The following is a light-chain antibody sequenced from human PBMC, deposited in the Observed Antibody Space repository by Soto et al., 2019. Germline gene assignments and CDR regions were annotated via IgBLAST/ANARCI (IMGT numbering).Light chain of an antibody. J-gene: IGKJ5*01. Sequence: ILLTQNPATLSLSPGERATLSCRASQSVGSYLAWYQQKPGQAPRLLIYDASTRATGIPARFSGSGSGTDFTLTISSLESEDSAVYHCQQRSNWPSITFGQGTRLEI. CDR2: DAS. CDR1: QSVGSY. V-gene: IGKV3-11*01. CDR3: QQRSNWPSIT.